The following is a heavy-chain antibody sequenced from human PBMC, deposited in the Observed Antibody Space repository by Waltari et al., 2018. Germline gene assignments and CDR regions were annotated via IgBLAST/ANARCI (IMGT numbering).Heavy chain of an antibody. D-gene: IGHD1-26*01. CDR2: IRGKANRYAT. V-gene: IGHV3-73*01. Sequence: EVQLVESGVGWVQPGGSLTLSCAGSGFSFRGSAIPWVRQASGRGLEWVGRIRGKANRYATDYVASVKGRFTISRDDSKNTAYLQLNSLKTEDTAVYYCTSSGSYSSYHGMDVWGQGTTVTVSS. CDR3: TSSGSYSSYHGMDV. J-gene: IGHJ6*02. CDR1: GFSFRGSA.